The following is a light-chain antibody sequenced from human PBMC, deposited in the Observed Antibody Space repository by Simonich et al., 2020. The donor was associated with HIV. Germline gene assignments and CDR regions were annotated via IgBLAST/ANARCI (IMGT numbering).Light chain of an antibody. V-gene: IGKV4-1*01. CDR2: WAA. CDR1: QSILYSSNNKNY. Sequence: DIVMTQSPDSLAVSLGERATINCKSSQSILYSSNNKNYLAWYQQKPGQPPKLLIYWAATRESGVPDRFSGSGSGTHFTLTISSLQAEDVAVYYCQQYYSIPRTFGQGTKVEIK. J-gene: IGKJ1*01. CDR3: QQYYSIPRT.